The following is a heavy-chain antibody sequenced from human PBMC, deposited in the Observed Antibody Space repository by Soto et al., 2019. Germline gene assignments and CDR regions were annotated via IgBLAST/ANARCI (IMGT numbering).Heavy chain of an antibody. V-gene: IGHV3-30-3*01. CDR3: ARELDPNWNYGQGMDV. Sequence: QVQLVESGGGVVQPGRSLRLSCAASGFTFSSYAMHWVRQAPGKGLEWVAVISYDGSNKYYADSVKGRFTISRDNSKNTLYLQMNSLRAEDTAVYYCARELDPNWNYGQGMDVWGQGTTVTVSS. D-gene: IGHD1-7*01. J-gene: IGHJ6*02. CDR2: ISYDGSNK. CDR1: GFTFSSYA.